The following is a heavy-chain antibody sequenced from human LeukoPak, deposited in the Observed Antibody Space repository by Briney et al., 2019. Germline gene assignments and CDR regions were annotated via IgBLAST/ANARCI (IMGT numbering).Heavy chain of an antibody. J-gene: IGHJ2*01. CDR1: GFTFGNFG. D-gene: IGHD3-10*02. CDR2: ITGSTTWT. Sequence: GGSLRLSCEASGFTFGNFGMTWVRQAPGKGLQWVSGITGSTTWTYYAASVKGRFTVSRDNSQNTLHLQRNSLRADDTAVYYCARELVSSGTGYFDLWGRGTLVTVSS. CDR3: ARELVSSGTGYFDL. V-gene: IGHV3-23*01.